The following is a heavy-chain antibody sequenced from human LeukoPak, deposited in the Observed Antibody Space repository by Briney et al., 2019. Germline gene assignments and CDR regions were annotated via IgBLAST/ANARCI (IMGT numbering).Heavy chain of an antibody. CDR3: ARAEGVSTGYRPTDY. Sequence: GGSLSLSCAASGFPFSSSGMHWVRQAPGKGLEWVAVIWYDGSNRYYADPVKGRFAVSRDNSKNTLYLQMNSLRAEDTAVYYCARAEGVSTGYRPTDYWGQGTLVTVSS. CDR2: IWYDGSNR. V-gene: IGHV3-33*01. J-gene: IGHJ4*02. CDR1: GFPFSSSG. D-gene: IGHD3-22*01.